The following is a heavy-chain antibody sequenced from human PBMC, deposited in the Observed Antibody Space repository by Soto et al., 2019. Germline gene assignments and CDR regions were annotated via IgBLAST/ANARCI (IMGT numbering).Heavy chain of an antibody. CDR2: ISWNSGSI. V-gene: IGHV3-9*01. D-gene: IGHD3-10*01. J-gene: IGHJ6*03. Sequence: EVQLAESGGGLVQPGRSLRLSCAASGFTFDDYAMHWVRQAPGKGLEWVSGISWNSGSIGYADSVKGRFTISRDNAKNSLYLQMNSLRAEDTALYYCAKDSHYGSGSSYYYYYYMDVWGKGTTVTVSS. CDR3: AKDSHYGSGSSYYYYYYMDV. CDR1: GFTFDDYA.